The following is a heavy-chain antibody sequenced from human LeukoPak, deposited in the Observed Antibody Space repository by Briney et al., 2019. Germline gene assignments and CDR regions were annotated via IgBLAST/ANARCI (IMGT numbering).Heavy chain of an antibody. V-gene: IGHV3-48*03. Sequence: GGSLRLSCAASGFTISHYEMNWVRQAPGKGLEWISYISNSVSGSTIYYADSVKGRFTISRDNAKNSLYLQMNSLRAEDTAVYYCARDRCDSSSRGCFDYWGQGTLVTVFS. CDR1: GFTISHYE. CDR3: ARDRCDSSSRGCFDY. CDR2: ISNSVSGSTI. D-gene: IGHD6-6*01. J-gene: IGHJ4*02.